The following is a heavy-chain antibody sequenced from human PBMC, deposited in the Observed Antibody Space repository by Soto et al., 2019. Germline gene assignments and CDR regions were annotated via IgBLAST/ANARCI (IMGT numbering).Heavy chain of an antibody. CDR2: ISSSSSYI. V-gene: IGHV3-21*01. D-gene: IGHD6-25*01. J-gene: IGHJ6*02. CDR3: ARDQRQRVPYYYYGMDV. Sequence: PGGSLRLSCAASGFTFSSYSMNWVRQAPGKGLEWVSSISSSSSYIYYADSVKGRFTISRDNAKNSLYLQMNSLRAEDTAVYYCARDQRQRVPYYYYGMDVWGQGTTVTASS. CDR1: GFTFSSYS.